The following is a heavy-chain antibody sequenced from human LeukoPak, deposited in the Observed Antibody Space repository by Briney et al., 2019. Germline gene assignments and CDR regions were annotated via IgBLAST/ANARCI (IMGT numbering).Heavy chain of an antibody. D-gene: IGHD6-13*01. V-gene: IGHV1-2*06. J-gene: IGHJ6*02. CDR3: ARVLAAAGSYYYYGMDV. CDR2: INPNSGGT. CDR1: GYTFTGYY. Sequence: ASVKVSCKASGYTFTGYYMHWVRRAPGQGLEWMGRINPNSGGTNYAQKFQGRVTMTRDTSISTAYMELSRLRSDGTAVYYCARVLAAAGSYYYYGMDVWGQGTTVTVSS.